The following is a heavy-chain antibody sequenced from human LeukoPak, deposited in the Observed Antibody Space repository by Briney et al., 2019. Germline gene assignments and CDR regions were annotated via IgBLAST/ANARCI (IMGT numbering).Heavy chain of an antibody. J-gene: IGHJ4*02. Sequence: ASVKVSCKASGYTFTSYAMNWVRQAPGQGLEWMGWINTNTGNPTYAQGFTGRFVFSLDTSVSTAYLQISSLKAEDTAVYYYARDPRGILYSSGWEGYYFDYWGQGTLVTVSS. V-gene: IGHV7-4-1*02. CDR2: INTNTGNP. CDR3: ARDPRGILYSSGWEGYYFDY. CDR1: GYTFTSYA. D-gene: IGHD6-19*01.